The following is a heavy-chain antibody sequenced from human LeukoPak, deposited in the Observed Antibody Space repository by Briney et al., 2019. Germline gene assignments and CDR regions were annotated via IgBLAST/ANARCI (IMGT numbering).Heavy chain of an antibody. D-gene: IGHD3-3*01. CDR2: VYSSGST. CDR3: TRDMEYPGAGFDY. CDR1: DDPINNDRYF. J-gene: IGHJ4*02. V-gene: IGHV4-39*07. Sequence: SETLSLTCSISDDPINNDRYFWAWIRQPPGKGLEWIGSVYSSGSTYYNPSLRSQITISVDTSKNQFSLKLTSVAAADTAMYYCTRDMEYPGAGFDYWGQGIPVTVSS.